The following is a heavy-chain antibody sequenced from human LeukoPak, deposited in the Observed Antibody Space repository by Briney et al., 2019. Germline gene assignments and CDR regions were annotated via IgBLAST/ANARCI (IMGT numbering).Heavy chain of an antibody. J-gene: IGHJ3*02. V-gene: IGHV3-7*01. D-gene: IGHD1-14*01. Sequence: GRSLRLSCAPSGFTVSLYWMSWVREAPGKELEWVANIKDDGSQKYYVDSVKGRFTISRDNAENSLYLQMNSLRTEDTAVYYCARYKLYHGAFDIWGQGTMVTVSS. CDR2: IKDDGSQK. CDR3: ARYKLYHGAFDI. CDR1: GFTVSLYW.